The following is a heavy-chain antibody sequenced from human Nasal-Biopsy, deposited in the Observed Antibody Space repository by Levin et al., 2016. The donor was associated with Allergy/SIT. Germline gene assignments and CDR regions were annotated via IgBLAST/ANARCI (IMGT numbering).Heavy chain of an antibody. J-gene: IGHJ4*02. D-gene: IGHD2-15*01. CDR2: ISSTSDDI. CDR1: GFTFSDYH. CDR3: SVGIYSY. V-gene: IGHV3-21*01. Sequence: GGSLRLSCAGSGFTFSDYHMSWVRQAPGKGLEWVSSISSTSDDIFYADSVRGRFTISRDNAKNSLYLQMDNVRAEDTALYYCSVGIYSYWGQGTQVAVSS.